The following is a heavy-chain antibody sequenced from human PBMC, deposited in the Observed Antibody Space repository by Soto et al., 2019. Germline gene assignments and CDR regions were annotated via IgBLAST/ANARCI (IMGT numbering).Heavy chain of an antibody. CDR2: IIPLFGST. CDR1: GGTFSSYA. CDR3: ARGPLAYCGGDCPDFSFDP. V-gene: IGHV1-69*06. Sequence: GASVKVSCKASGGTFSSYAISWVRQAPGQGLEWMGGIIPLFGSTNYAQRFQDRVTITADKSTNTDYMELSGLESEDSAVYYCARGPLAYCGGDCPDFSFDPWGQGTLVTVSS. J-gene: IGHJ5*02. D-gene: IGHD2-21*02.